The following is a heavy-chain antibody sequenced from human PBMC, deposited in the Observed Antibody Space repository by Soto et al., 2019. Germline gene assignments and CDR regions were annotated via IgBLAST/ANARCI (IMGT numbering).Heavy chain of an antibody. CDR2: IYSGGST. CDR3: ARSYYDILTGYYYYYGMDV. V-gene: IGHV3-66*01. Sequence: GGSLRLSCAASGFTFSSYAMHWVRQAPGKGLEWVSVIYSGGSTYYADSVKGRFTISRDNSKNTLYLQMNSLRAEDTAVYYCARSYYDILTGYYYYYGMDVWGQGTTVTVSS. CDR1: GFTFSSYA. D-gene: IGHD3-9*01. J-gene: IGHJ6*02.